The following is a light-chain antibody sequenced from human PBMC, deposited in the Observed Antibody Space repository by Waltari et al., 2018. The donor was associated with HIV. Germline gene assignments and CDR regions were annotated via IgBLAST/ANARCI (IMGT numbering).Light chain of an antibody. Sequence: SYVLTQPPTSSVPPGQTARLTCGGDTIGITGVLCYQKKPSQAPVLVVYDYSDRPSGIPERFSGSSSWNTATLTISRVEAGDEADFYCQVWDSSTDLRVFGGGTKLTVL. V-gene: IGLV3-21*02. CDR1: TIGITG. J-gene: IGLJ2*01. CDR3: QVWDSSTDLRV. CDR2: DYS.